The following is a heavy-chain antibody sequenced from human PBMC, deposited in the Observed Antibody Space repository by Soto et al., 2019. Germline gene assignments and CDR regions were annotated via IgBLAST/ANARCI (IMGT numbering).Heavy chain of an antibody. CDR3: ARSFYDFWSGQGYYYGMDV. CDR2: ISSNGGST. CDR1: GFTFSSYA. D-gene: IGHD3-3*01. Sequence: GGSLRLSCAASGFTFSSYAMHWVRQAPGKGLEYVSAISSNGGSTYYADSVKGRFTISRDNSKNTLYLQMGSLRAEDMAVYYCARSFYDFWSGQGYYYGMDVWGQGTTVTVSS. J-gene: IGHJ6*02. V-gene: IGHV3-64*02.